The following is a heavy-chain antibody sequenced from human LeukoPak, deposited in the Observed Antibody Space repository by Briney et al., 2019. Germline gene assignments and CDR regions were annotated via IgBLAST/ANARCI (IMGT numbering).Heavy chain of an antibody. CDR1: GYTFTGYY. D-gene: IGHD4-17*01. CDR2: INPNSGGT. V-gene: IGHV1-2*06. J-gene: IGHJ4*02. CDR3: ARVFFAVTPTFDY. Sequence: ASVKVSCKASGYTFTGYYMHWVRQAPGQGLEWMGRINPNSGGTNYAQKFQGRVTMTRDTSISTAYMELSRLRSDDTAVYYCARVFFAVTPTFDYWGQGTLVTVSS.